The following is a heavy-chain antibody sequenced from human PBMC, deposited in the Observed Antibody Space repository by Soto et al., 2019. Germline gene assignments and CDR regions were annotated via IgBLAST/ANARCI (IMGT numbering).Heavy chain of an antibody. CDR1: GGTFSSYA. V-gene: IGHV1-69*13. CDR3: ARGNYYGSGSPSVSYGMDV. CDR2: IIPIFGTA. J-gene: IGHJ6*02. D-gene: IGHD3-10*01. Sequence: VASVEVSCKASGGTFSSYAISWVRQAPGQGLEWMGGIIPIFGTANYAQKFQGRVTITADESTSTAYMELSSLRSEDTAVYYCARGNYYGSGSPSVSYGMDVWG.